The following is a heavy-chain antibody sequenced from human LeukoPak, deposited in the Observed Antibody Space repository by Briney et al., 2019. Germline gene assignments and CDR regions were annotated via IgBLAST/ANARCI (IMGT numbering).Heavy chain of an antibody. Sequence: PGGSLRLSCAASGFTFNNYAMSWVRQAPGKGLEWVSTISGSGGSTYYADSVKGRFTISRDNSKNTLYLQMNSLRAEDTAVYYCAKGLGATKYWYYCDYWGQGTLVTVSS. V-gene: IGHV3-23*01. CDR3: AKGLGATKYWYYCDY. J-gene: IGHJ4*02. CDR1: GFTFNNYA. CDR2: ISGSGGST. D-gene: IGHD1-26*01.